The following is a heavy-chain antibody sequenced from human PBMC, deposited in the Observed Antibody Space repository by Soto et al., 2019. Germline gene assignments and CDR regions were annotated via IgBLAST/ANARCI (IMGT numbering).Heavy chain of an antibody. V-gene: IGHV3-30-3*01. CDR1: GFTFSSYA. Sequence: QVQLVESGGGVVQPGRSLRLSCAASGFTFSSYAMHWVRQAPGKGLEWVAVISYDGSNKYYADSVKGRFTISRDNSKNTLELQKDSPGGEETAVYYCGGEGGGDYCSSTSCYTRWFDPWGQGTLVTVSS. CDR3: GGEGGGDYCSSTSCYTRWFDP. D-gene: IGHD2-2*02. CDR2: ISYDGSNK. J-gene: IGHJ5*02.